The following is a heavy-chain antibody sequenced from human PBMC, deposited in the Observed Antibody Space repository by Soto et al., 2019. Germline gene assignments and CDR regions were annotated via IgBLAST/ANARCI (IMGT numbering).Heavy chain of an antibody. Sequence: PSETLSLTCAVSGGSISSSNWWSWVRQPPGKGLEWIGEIYHSGSTNYNPSLKSRVTISVDKSKNQFSLKLSSVTAADTAVYYCARVLGDSSGYHFGFDYWGQGTLVTVSS. D-gene: IGHD3-22*01. CDR1: GGSISSSNW. CDR2: IYHSGST. CDR3: ARVLGDSSGYHFGFDY. J-gene: IGHJ4*02. V-gene: IGHV4-4*02.